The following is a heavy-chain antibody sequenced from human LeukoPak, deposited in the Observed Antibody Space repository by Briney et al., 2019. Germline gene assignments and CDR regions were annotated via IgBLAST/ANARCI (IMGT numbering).Heavy chain of an antibody. CDR3: ARLLIAAAGTGWYYYYGMDV. CDR2: IDPSDSYT. D-gene: IGHD6-13*01. Sequence: GESLKISCKGSGYSFTSYWISWVRQMPGKGLEWMGRIDPSDSYTNYSPSFQGHVTISADKSISTAYLQWSRLKASDNAMYYCARLLIAAAGTGWYYYYGMDVWGKGTTVTVSS. V-gene: IGHV5-10-1*01. CDR1: GYSFTSYW. J-gene: IGHJ6*04.